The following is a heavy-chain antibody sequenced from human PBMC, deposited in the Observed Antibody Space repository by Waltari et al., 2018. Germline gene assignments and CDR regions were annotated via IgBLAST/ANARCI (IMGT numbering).Heavy chain of an antibody. J-gene: IGHJ3*01. CDR2: IGHDDIIT. Sequence: QAQLVESGGGVVQPGTSLRLSCAASGFSFRSYAMHWVRQAPGKGLGWWGGIGHDDIITYYADSVRGRFTISRDNARQTLYLQMNSLRGDDTASYVCARVTTPHYDSTGAQDALGVWGQGTRVTVS. D-gene: IGHD2-8*02. CDR1: GFSFRSYA. V-gene: IGHV3-33*01. CDR3: ARVTTPHYDSTGAQDALGV.